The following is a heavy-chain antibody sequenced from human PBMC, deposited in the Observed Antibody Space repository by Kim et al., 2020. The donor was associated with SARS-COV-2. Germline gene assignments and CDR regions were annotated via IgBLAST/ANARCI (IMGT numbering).Heavy chain of an antibody. CDR2: INPSGGGT. Sequence: ASVKVSCKASGYTLTSHFVHWVRQAPGQGLEWMGTINPSGGGTSSAQKFQDRLTMTNDTSTSTVYMELRSLKSEDAAISYCARGLLSSGWDVRGPGTTVTVTS. V-gene: IGHV1-46*01. CDR3: ARGLLSSGWDV. CDR1: GYTLTSHF. D-gene: IGHD6-19*01. J-gene: IGHJ6*02.